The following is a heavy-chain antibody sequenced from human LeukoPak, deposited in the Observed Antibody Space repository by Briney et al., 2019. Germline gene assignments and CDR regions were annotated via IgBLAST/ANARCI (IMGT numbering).Heavy chain of an antibody. Sequence: ASVKVSCKASGFTLNIDFMHWLRQAPGQGLERLGWINTNTGGTNYAEKFEGRIAITRDRSLNTVYMELNGLRHDDTAVYFCARDRLSVLRLWGQGTLVTVSS. CDR2: INTNTGGT. CDR1: GFTLNIDF. D-gene: IGHD2-8*01. V-gene: IGHV1-2*02. J-gene: IGHJ4*02. CDR3: ARDRLSVLRL.